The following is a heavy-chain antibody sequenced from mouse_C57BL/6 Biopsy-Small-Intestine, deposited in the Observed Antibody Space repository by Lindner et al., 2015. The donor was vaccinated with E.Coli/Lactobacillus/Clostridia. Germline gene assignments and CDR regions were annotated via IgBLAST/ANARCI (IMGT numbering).Heavy chain of an antibody. CDR3: ARDRSLYCSGGSCNVLGY. CDR2: ISAYNGDT. Sequence: SVKVSCKASGYTFTSYGISWVRQAPGQGLEWMGWISAYNGDTKYAQKLQDRVTMTTDTSTTTVYMELRSLRSDDTAVYYCARDRSLYCSGGSCNVLGYWGQGTLVTVSS. J-gene: IGHJ4*01. CDR1: GYTFTSYG. D-gene: IGHD1-1*02. V-gene: IGHV1-7*01.